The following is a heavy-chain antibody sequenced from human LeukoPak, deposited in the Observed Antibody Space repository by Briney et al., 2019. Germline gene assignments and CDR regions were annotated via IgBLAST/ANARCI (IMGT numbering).Heavy chain of an antibody. CDR2: IQPKSGNT. CDR3: ASHYGPGPV. Sequence: ASVKVSCKASGYTFNDHHIHWVRQAPGQGLEWMGRIQPKSGNTDYARKFQGRATMTRDTSTTTGYMELTSLMFDDTAVYYCASHYGPGPVWGQGTLVTVS. D-gene: IGHD3-10*01. V-gene: IGHV1-2*06. CDR1: GYTFNDHH. J-gene: IGHJ4*02.